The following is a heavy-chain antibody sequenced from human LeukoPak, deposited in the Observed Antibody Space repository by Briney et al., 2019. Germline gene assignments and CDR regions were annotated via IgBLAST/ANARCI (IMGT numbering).Heavy chain of an antibody. CDR2: IYHSGST. V-gene: IGHV4-38-2*01. Sequence: SETLSLTCAVSGYSASSGYYWGWIRQPPGKGLEWIGSIYHSGSTYYNPSLKSRVTISVDTSKNQFSLKLSSVTAADTAVYYCATYQLLYLFDYWGQGTLVTVSS. D-gene: IGHD2-2*01. J-gene: IGHJ4*02. CDR3: ATYQLLYLFDY. CDR1: GYSASSGYY.